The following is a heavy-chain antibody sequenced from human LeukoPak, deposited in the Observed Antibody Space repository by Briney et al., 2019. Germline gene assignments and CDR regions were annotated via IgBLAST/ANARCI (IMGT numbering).Heavy chain of an antibody. CDR2: ISAYNGNT. J-gene: IGHJ3*02. CDR3: ARVVESGYCFDI. D-gene: IGHD3-22*01. V-gene: IGHV1-18*01. Sequence: ASVKVSCKASGGTFSSYTISWVRQAPGQGLEWMGRISAYNGNTNYAQKLQGRVTMTTDTSTSTAYMELRSLRSDDTAVYYCARVVESGYCFDIWGQGTMVTVSS. CDR1: GGTFSSYT.